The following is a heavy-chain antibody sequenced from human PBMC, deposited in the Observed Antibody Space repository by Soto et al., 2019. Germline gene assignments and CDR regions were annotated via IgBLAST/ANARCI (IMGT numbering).Heavy chain of an antibody. J-gene: IGHJ4*02. D-gene: IGHD3-16*01. CDR2: IKTNSGNT. CDR1: GYTFTGYD. CDR3: ASVGGDPEEVPDY. V-gene: IGHV1-2*02. Sequence: ASVKVSCKASGYTFTGYDINWVRQAPGQGLEWMGWIKTNSGNTNYAQKLQGRVTMTTDTSISTAYMEPRRLRSDDTAVYYCASVGGDPEEVPDYWGQGTLFTVSS.